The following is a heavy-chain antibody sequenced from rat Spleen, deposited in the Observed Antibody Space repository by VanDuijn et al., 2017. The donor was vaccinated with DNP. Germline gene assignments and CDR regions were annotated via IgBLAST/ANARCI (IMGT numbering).Heavy chain of an antibody. D-gene: IGHD1-11*01. CDR3: ATHSFTSGITTAFGS. V-gene: IGHV3-3*01. J-gene: IGHJ3*01. Sequence: VQLQESGPGLVKPSQSLSLTCSVTGYSITSNYWGWIRKFPGNKLEWMGYINSAGSTDYNPSLKGRISITRDTSKNQFFLQVNSVTTEDTATYYCATHSFTSGITTAFGSWGQGTLVTVSS. CDR1: GYSITSNY. CDR2: INSAGST.